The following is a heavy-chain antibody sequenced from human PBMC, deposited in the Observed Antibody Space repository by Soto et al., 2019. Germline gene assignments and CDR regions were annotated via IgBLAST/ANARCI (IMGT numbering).Heavy chain of an antibody. CDR2: IYSGGST. D-gene: IGHD1-26*01. J-gene: IGHJ3*01. CDR3: ARDSTTHDAFDV. CDR1: GFSVSFNY. V-gene: IGHV3-53*02. Sequence: EVQLVETGGGLIQPGGSLRLSCAASGFSVSFNYMSWVRQAPGRGLEWVSLIYSGGSTYYADSVKGRFTISRDISRNTLYLQMNSLRVEDTAVYYCARDSTTHDAFDVWGQGTLVTVSS.